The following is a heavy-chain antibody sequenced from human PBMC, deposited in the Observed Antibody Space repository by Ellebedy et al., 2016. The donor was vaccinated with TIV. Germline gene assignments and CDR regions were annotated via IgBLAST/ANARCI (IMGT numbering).Heavy chain of an antibody. CDR3: ARGRDSRHSIGAILEY. V-gene: IGHV3-33*01. J-gene: IGHJ4*02. Sequence: PGGSLRLSCEASGFNFNDYVIHWVRQAPGKGLDWVAVIWHDGSKESYADSVKGRFTISRDSSKNTIDLQMDSLRAEDTAVYYCARGRDSRHSIGAILEYWGQGTLVTVSS. CDR2: IWHDGSKE. D-gene: IGHD2-15*01. CDR1: GFNFNDYV.